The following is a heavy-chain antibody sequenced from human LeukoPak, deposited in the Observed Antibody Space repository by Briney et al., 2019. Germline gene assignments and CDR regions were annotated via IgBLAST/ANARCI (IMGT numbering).Heavy chain of an antibody. CDR2: INPNSGGT. Sequence: ASAKVSCKASGYTFTGYFMHWVRQAPGQGLEWMGWINPNSGGTNYTQKFQGRVTMTRDTSISTAYMELSRLRSDDTAVYYCALLYYNSSGYNSLDYWGQGTLVTVSS. D-gene: IGHD3-22*01. CDR3: ALLYYNSSGYNSLDY. J-gene: IGHJ4*02. V-gene: IGHV1-2*02. CDR1: GYTFTGYF.